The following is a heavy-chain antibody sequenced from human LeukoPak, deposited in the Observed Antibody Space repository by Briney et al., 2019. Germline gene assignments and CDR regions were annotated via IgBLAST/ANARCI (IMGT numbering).Heavy chain of an antibody. CDR2: ITGSGDST. CDR1: GFTFSSYV. CDR3: AKENPVGGTNYFDY. Sequence: GGSLRLSCAASGFTFSSYVMSWVRQAPGKGLEWVSAITGSGDSTFYADSVKGRCTISRDNSKNTLSLQKNTLRAEDTAVYYCAKENPVGGTNYFDYWGQGTLVTVSS. V-gene: IGHV3-23*01. D-gene: IGHD1-26*01. J-gene: IGHJ4*02.